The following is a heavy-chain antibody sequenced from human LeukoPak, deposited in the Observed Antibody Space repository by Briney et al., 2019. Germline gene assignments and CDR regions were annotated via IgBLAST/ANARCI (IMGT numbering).Heavy chain of an antibody. CDR2: INHSGST. CDR1: GGSFSGYY. CDR3: ARGFSGSYSGDPFDY. Sequence: PSETLSLTCAVYGGSFSGYYWSWIRQPPGKGLEWIGEINHSGSTNYNPSLKSRVTISVDTSKNQFSLKLNSVAAADTAVYYCARGFSGSYSGDPFDYWGQGTLVTVSS. J-gene: IGHJ4*02. D-gene: IGHD1-26*01. V-gene: IGHV4-34*01.